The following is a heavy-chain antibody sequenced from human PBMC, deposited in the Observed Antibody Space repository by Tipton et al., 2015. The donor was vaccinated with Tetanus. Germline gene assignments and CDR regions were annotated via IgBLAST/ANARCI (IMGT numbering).Heavy chain of an antibody. CDR3: ARANKEVPKKGPFDS. J-gene: IGHJ4*02. CDR2: ASYSGGT. Sequence: WNWIRQPPGKGLEWLAYASYSGGTNSNYSLKSRIPISQDTSKNQFSLRLTSVTAADPAVYYCARANKEVPKKGPFDSWGQGSLVIVSS. V-gene: IGHV4-59*01.